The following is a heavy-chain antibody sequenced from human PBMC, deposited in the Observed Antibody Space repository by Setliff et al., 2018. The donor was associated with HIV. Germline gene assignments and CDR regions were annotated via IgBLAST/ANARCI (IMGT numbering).Heavy chain of an antibody. Sequence: GGSLRLSCAASGFIFSSKWMHWVRQAPGKGLEWVSYISSSSSAIYYADSVKGRFTISRDNAKNSLYLQMNRLRAEDTALYYCASLFSKEVAGDDYWGQGTLVTVSS. CDR1: GFIFSSKW. J-gene: IGHJ4*02. D-gene: IGHD6-19*01. CDR3: ASLFSKEVAGDDY. CDR2: ISSSSSAI. V-gene: IGHV3-48*01.